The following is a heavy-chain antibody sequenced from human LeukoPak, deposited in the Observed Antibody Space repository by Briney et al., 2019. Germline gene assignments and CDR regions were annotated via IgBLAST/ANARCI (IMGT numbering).Heavy chain of an antibody. J-gene: IGHJ4*02. CDR2: ISGSGGST. CDR3: AREVREYYYDSSSYYSYYFDY. Sequence: PGGSLRLSCAASGFTFSSYAMSWVRQAPGKGLEWVSAISGSGGSTYYADSVKGRFTISRDNAKNSLYLQMNSLRAEDTAVYYCAREVREYYYDSSSYYSYYFDYWGQGTLVTVSS. D-gene: IGHD3-22*01. V-gene: IGHV3-23*01. CDR1: GFTFSSYA.